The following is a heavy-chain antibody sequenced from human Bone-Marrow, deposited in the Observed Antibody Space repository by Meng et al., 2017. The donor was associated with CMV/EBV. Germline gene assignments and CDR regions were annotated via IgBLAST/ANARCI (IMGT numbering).Heavy chain of an antibody. Sequence: GESLKISCAASGFTFSSYAMHWVRQAPGKGLEWVAVISYDGSNKYYADSVKGRFTISRDNSKNTLYLQMNSLRAEDTAVYYCTTILVDTAILPVRIQVYWGQGTLVTVSS. CDR2: ISYDGSNK. CDR1: GFTFSSYA. D-gene: IGHD5-18*01. J-gene: IGHJ4*02. V-gene: IGHV3-30-3*01. CDR3: TTILVDTAILPVRIQVY.